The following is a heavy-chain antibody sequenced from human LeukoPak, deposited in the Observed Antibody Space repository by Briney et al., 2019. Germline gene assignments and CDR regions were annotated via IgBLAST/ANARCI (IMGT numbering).Heavy chain of an antibody. CDR3: ARELPPVVQYYFDH. Sequence: GGSLRLSCVASGFTFSDYYMSWIRQAPGKGLEWVSYISGSSIYKTIADSVKGRFTISRDNAKDSVYLQMNSLRPEDTAVYYCARELPPVVQYYFDHWGPGTLVTVSS. D-gene: IGHD2-21*01. J-gene: IGHJ4*02. V-gene: IGHV3-11*06. CDR1: GFTFSDYY. CDR2: ISGSSIYK.